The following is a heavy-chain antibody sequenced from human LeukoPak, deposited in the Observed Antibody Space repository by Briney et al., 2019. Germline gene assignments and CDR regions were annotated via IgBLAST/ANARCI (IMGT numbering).Heavy chain of an antibody. CDR2: INPNSGGT. CDR1: GYTFTGYY. Sequence: ASVKVSCKASGYTFTGYYMHWVRQAPGQGLEWMGWINPNSGGTNYAQEFQGRVTMTRDTSISTAYMELSRLRSDDTAVYYCARGLSQYYFDYWGQGTLVTVSS. J-gene: IGHJ4*02. CDR3: ARGLSQYYFDY. V-gene: IGHV1-2*02.